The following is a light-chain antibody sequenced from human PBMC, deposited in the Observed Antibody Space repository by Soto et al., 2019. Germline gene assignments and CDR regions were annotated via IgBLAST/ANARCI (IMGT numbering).Light chain of an antibody. CDR2: GAS. CDR1: QSVSSSY. CDR3: QEYGSSLFT. Sequence: EIVLTQSPGTLSLSPGERATLSCRASQSVSSSYLAWYQQKPGQAPRLRIYGASSRATGIPDRFSGSGSGTDFTLTISRLEPEDWAVYYGQEYGSSLFTFGGGTKVESK. V-gene: IGKV3-20*01. J-gene: IGKJ4*01.